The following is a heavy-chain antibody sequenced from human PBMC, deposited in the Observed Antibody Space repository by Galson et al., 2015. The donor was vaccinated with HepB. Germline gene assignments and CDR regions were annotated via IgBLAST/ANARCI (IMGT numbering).Heavy chain of an antibody. CDR1: GYTFTGYY. V-gene: IGHV1-2*06. J-gene: IGHJ4*02. CDR2: INPDSGGT. D-gene: IGHD6-13*01. Sequence: SVKVSCKASGYTFTGYYIHWVRQAPGQGLEWMGRINPDSGGTNYAQRFQGRVTMTRDTSISTAYMEVSRLRSDDTAVYYCARGLSSSWYGINYFDYWGQGTLVTVSS. CDR3: ARGLSSSWYGINYFDY.